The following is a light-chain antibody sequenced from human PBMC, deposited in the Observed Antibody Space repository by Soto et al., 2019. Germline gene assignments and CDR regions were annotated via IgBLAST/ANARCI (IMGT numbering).Light chain of an antibody. Sequence: EFVLTQSPGTLSLSPGERATLSCRASQTVRNNCLARYQQKPGQAPRLLIYDASSRATGIPDRFSGGGSGTDFTLTISRLEPEDFAVYYCQQFSSYPLTFGGGTKVEIK. CDR3: QQFSSYPLT. CDR1: QTVRNNC. J-gene: IGKJ4*01. V-gene: IGKV3-20*01. CDR2: DAS.